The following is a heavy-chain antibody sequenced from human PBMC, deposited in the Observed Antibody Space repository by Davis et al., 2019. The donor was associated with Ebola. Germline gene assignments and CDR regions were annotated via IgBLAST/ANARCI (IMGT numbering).Heavy chain of an antibody. CDR2: INPNDGRT. J-gene: IGHJ4*02. V-gene: IGHV1-46*01. CDR1: GYTFTNYY. CDR3: ARDGQLAFDF. D-gene: IGHD6-6*01. Sequence: AASVKVSCKASGYTFTNYYMHWVRQAPGQGLEWMGMINPNDGRTIYAQKFQGRVTVTRDTSTTTVYMELSSLRSEDSAVYYCARDGQLAFDFWGQGTLVTVSS.